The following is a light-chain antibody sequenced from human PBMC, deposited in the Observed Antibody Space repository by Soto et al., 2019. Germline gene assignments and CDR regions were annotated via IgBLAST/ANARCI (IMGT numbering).Light chain of an antibody. Sequence: DIQMTQSPSFVSASVGDRFTITCLASQAVSTWLAWYQQKPGDAPKLLIYAASTLQSGVPSRFSGSGSGTDFTLTIRNLQPEDFATYYCQQSNSFPRTFGGGTKVDIK. CDR3: QQSNSFPRT. CDR1: QAVSTW. V-gene: IGKV1-12*01. J-gene: IGKJ4*01. CDR2: AAS.